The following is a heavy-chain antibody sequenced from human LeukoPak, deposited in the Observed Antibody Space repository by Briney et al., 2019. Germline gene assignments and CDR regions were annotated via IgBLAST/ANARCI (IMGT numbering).Heavy chain of an antibody. Sequence: GGSLRLSCAASGFTVSSNYMSWVRQAPGKGLEWVANIRQDGSEKYYVDSVKGRFIISRDNAKNSLYLQMNSLRAEDTAVYYCARDVAYRGYGMDVWGQGTTVTVSS. CDR2: IRQDGSEK. J-gene: IGHJ6*02. CDR1: GFTVSSNY. V-gene: IGHV3-7*03. D-gene: IGHD2-21*01. CDR3: ARDVAYRGYGMDV.